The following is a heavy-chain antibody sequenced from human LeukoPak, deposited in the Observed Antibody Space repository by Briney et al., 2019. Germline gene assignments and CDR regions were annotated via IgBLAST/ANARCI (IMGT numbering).Heavy chain of an antibody. CDR2: ISNTGSTI. V-gene: IGHV3-48*02. Sequence: GGSLRLSCAASGFTLSSYSMNWVRQAPGKGLEWISYISNTGSTIFYADSVKGRFTISRDTAKTSLYLQMISLRDDGTAVYYCARTYSGSYYVFDYWGQGTLVTVSS. CDR3: ARTYSGSYYVFDY. J-gene: IGHJ4*02. D-gene: IGHD1-26*01. CDR1: GFTLSSYS.